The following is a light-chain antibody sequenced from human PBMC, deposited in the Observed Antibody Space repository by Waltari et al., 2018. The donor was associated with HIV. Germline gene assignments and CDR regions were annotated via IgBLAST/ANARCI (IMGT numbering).Light chain of an antibody. CDR3: QSYDSGLSATV. Sequence: QSVLTQPPSVSGAPGQRVAISCPGSSSTIAAGYDVPWYQVLPGTVPKLLIFSNDPRPPGVPDRFSASKSPTSASLAITGLQPEDEADYYCQSYDSGLSATVFGGGTRLTVL. CDR2: SND. J-gene: IGLJ3*02. CDR1: SSTIAAGYD. V-gene: IGLV1-40*01.